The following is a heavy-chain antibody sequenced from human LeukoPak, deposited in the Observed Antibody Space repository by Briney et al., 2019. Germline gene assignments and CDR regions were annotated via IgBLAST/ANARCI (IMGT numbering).Heavy chain of an antibody. Sequence: GGSLRLSCAASGFTFSSYGMHWVRQAPGKGLEWVAFIRYDGSNKYYADSVKGRFTISRDNSKNTLYLQMNSLRAEDTAVYYCAKDKGRRVAARIFDYWGQGTLVTVSS. CDR2: IRYDGSNK. V-gene: IGHV3-30*02. J-gene: IGHJ4*02. CDR3: AKDKGRRVAARIFDY. D-gene: IGHD2-15*01. CDR1: GFTFSSYG.